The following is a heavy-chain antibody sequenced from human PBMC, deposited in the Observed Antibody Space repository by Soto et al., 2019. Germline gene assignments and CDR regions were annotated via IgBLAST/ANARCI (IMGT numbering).Heavy chain of an antibody. J-gene: IGHJ6*02. CDR1: GGSISSSNW. V-gene: IGHV4-4*02. D-gene: IGHD3-10*01. CDR2: IYHSGST. CDR3: ARDLAAGSGVYGMDV. Sequence: SETLSLTCAVSGGSISSSNWWSWVRQPPGKGLEWIGEIYHSGSTNYNPSLKSRVTISVDKSKNQFSLKLSSVTAADTAVYYCARDLAAGSGVYGMDVWGQGXTVTVSS.